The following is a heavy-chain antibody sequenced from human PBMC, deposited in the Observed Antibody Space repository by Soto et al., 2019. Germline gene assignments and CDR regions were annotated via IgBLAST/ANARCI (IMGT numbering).Heavy chain of an antibody. CDR3: ARREGNSYYSSY. V-gene: IGHV3-48*02. CDR2: ISSSGGTV. CDR1: GFIFSSYS. D-gene: IGHD3-10*01. J-gene: IGHJ4*02. Sequence: EVQLVESGGGLVQPGGSLRLSCAASGFIFSSYSMNWVRQAPGKGLEWVSYISSSGGTVHYADSVKGRFTISRDNAKNSLFLQMKNLRDEDTAVYYCARREGNSYYSSYWGQGTLVTVSS.